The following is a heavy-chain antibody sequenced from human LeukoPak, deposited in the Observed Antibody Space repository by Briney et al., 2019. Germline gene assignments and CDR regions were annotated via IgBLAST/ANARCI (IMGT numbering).Heavy chain of an antibody. V-gene: IGHV3-33*01. D-gene: IGHD4-23*01. J-gene: IGHJ3*02. CDR1: GFTFSSYG. CDR3: VTAVVTLSSRAFDI. Sequence: GGSLRLSCAASGFTFSSYGMHWVRQAPGKGLEWVAVIWYDGSNKYYADSVKRRFTISRDNSKNTLYLQMNSLRAEDTAVYYCVTAVVTLSSRAFDIWGQGTMVTVSS. CDR2: IWYDGSNK.